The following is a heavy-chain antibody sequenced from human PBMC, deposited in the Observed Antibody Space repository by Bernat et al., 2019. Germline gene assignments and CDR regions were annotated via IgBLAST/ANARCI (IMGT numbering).Heavy chain of an antibody. CDR2: ISYDGSDK. Sequence: QVQLVESGGGVVQPGRSLRLSCAASGFTFNNYAMHWVRQAPGKGLEWLTLISYDGSDKYYADSVKDRFTISRDNSKNTMYLLMNSLRDADSAVYYCARGRYYFDSSGYIDCWGQGTLVTVSS. CDR1: GFTFNNYA. J-gene: IGHJ4*02. V-gene: IGHV3-30-3*01. CDR3: ARGRYYFDSSGYIDC. D-gene: IGHD3-22*01.